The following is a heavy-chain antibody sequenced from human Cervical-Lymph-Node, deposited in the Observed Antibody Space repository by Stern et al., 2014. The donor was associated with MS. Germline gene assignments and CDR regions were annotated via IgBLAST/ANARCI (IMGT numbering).Heavy chain of an antibody. CDR2: INHSGST. Sequence: QVQLQQWGAGLLKPSETLSLTCAVYGGSFSGYYWSWIRQPPGKGLEWIGEINHSGSTNYNPSLKSRVTISVDTSKTQFSLKLSSVTAADTAVYYCARGRQYYDRGSFDYWGQGTLVTVSS. V-gene: IGHV4-34*01. J-gene: IGHJ4*02. D-gene: IGHD3-22*01. CDR3: ARGRQYYDRGSFDY. CDR1: GGSFSGYY.